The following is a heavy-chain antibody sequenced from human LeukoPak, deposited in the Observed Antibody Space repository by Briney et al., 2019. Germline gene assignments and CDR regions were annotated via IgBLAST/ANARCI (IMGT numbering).Heavy chain of an antibody. Sequence: GGPLRLSCAASGFTFSSYSMNWVRQAPGKGLEWVSSISSSSSYIYYADSVKGRFTISRDNAKNSLYLQMNSLRAEDTAVYYCARVTMVRGLPGGMDVWGQGTTVTVSS. D-gene: IGHD3-10*01. CDR3: ARVTMVRGLPGGMDV. CDR1: GFTFSSYS. V-gene: IGHV3-21*01. CDR2: ISSSSSYI. J-gene: IGHJ6*02.